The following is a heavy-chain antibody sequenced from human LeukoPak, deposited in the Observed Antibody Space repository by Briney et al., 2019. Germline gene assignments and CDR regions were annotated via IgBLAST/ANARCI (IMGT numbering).Heavy chain of an antibody. CDR3: AKTSLSDPSGHYYYMDV. CDR2: IRFCGTSE. V-gene: IGHV3-30*02. D-gene: IGHD3-3*01. Sequence: GGSLRLSCAACGFTFSNFGMHWVRQAPGKGLEGVAFIRFCGTSEFYADAVKPRFTISRDNSQNTVSLQLNNLRTEHPALYYCAKTSLSDPSGHYYYMDVCGKGTTVTVSS. CDR1: GFTFSNFG. J-gene: IGHJ6*03.